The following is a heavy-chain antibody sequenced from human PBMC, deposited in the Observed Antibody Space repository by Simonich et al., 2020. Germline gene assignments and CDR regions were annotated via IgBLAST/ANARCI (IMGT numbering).Heavy chain of an antibody. D-gene: IGHD5-12*01. CDR3: ARDSSYYAFDI. CDR1: GFTFSSYS. V-gene: IGHV3-48*01. CDR2: ISNSSSTI. J-gene: IGHJ3*02. Sequence: EVQLVESGGGLVQPGGSLRLSCAASGFTFSSYSMNWVRQAPGKGLEWVYYISNSSSTIYYADSVKGRFTISRDNAKNSLDLQMNSLRAEDTAVYYCARDSSYYAFDIWGQGTMVTVSS.